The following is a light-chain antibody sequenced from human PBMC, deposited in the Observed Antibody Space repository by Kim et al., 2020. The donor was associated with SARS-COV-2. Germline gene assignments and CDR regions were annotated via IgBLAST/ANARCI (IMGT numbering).Light chain of an antibody. CDR3: SAWAMSLHAWV. Sequence: QTGTIPCPWNSNNVGQQGATWLQLPQGHPPKLQSSRDNNRASENSERVSASRAGNTASLTIPGLQPEDEADYYFSAWAMSLHAWVFGGGTKLTVL. V-gene: IGLV10-54*04. J-gene: IGLJ3*02. CDR2: RDN. CDR1: SNNVGQQG.